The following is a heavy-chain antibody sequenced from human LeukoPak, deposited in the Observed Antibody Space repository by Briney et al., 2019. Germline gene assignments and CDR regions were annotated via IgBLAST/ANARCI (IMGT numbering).Heavy chain of an antibody. D-gene: IGHD6-6*01. CDR2: ISASGGST. V-gene: IGHV3-23*01. CDR1: GFTFSSSA. CDR3: ARDGTYSSSSFDY. Sequence: SGGSLRLSCAASGFTFSSSAMSWVRQVPGKGLEWVSGISASGGSTYYADSVRGRFTISRDNARNTLYLQMNSLRAEDTAVYYCARDGTYSSSSFDYWGQGTLVTVSS. J-gene: IGHJ4*02.